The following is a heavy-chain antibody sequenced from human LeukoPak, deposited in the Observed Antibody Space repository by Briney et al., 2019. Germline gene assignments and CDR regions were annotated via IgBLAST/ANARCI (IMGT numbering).Heavy chain of an antibody. CDR1: GGTFSSYA. J-gene: IGHJ6*04. Sequence: GASVKVSCTASGGTFSSYAISWVRQAPGQGLEWMGGIIPIFGTANYAQKFQGRVTITADKSTSTAYMELSSLRSEDTAVYYCALPPQEGYGSGTDVWGKGTTVTVSS. D-gene: IGHD3-10*01. CDR3: ALPPQEGYGSGTDV. CDR2: IIPIFGTA. V-gene: IGHV1-69*06.